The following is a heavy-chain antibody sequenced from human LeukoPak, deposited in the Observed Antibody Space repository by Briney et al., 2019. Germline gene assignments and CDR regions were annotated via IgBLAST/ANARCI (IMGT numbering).Heavy chain of an antibody. V-gene: IGHV3-23*01. J-gene: IGHJ4*02. Sequence: GGSLRLSCAASGFDFSNYWMTWIRQAPGKGLEWVSAISGSGGSTYYADSVKGRFTISRDNSKNTLYLQMNSLRAEEPAVYYCASLIDYDFWSFDYWGQGTLVTVSS. CDR1: GFDFSNYW. CDR2: ISGSGGST. CDR3: ASLIDYDFWSFDY. D-gene: IGHD3-3*01.